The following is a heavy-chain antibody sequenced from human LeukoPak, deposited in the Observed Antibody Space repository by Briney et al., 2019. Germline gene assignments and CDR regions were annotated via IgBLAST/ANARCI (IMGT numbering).Heavy chain of an antibody. CDR1: GYTFTSYD. Sequence: ASXKVSCKASGYTFTSYDINWVRQATGQGLEWMGWMNPNSGNTGYAQKFQGRVTMTRNTSISTAYMELSSLRSEDTAVYYCAREDALWFGELLFDAFDIWGQGTMVTVSS. J-gene: IGHJ3*02. D-gene: IGHD3-10*01. CDR2: MNPNSGNT. V-gene: IGHV1-8*01. CDR3: AREDALWFGELLFDAFDI.